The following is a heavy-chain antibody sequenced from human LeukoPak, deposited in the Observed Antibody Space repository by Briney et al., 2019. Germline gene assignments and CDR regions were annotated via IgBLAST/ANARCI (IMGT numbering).Heavy chain of an antibody. CDR3: AILVVPAAPLYNWFDP. CDR2: INHSGRT. J-gene: IGHJ5*02. D-gene: IGHD2-2*01. Sequence: SETLSLTCAVYGGFFSGYYWSWIRQPPGKGLEWIGEINHSGRTNYNPPLNSRVHISVDPSKNQFSLKLSSVTAADTAVYYCAILVVPAAPLYNWFDPWGQGTLVTVSS. CDR1: GGFFSGYY. V-gene: IGHV4-34*01.